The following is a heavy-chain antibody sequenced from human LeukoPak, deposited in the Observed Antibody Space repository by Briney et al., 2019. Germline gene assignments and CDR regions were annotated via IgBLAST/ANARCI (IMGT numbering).Heavy chain of an antibody. V-gene: IGHV4-61*05. D-gene: IGHD3-22*01. CDR2: IYYSGST. J-gene: IGHJ4*02. CDR1: GGSISSSSYY. CDR3: ARRTYFYDSSGYYFDC. Sequence: SETLSLTCTVSGGSISSSSYYWGWIRQPPGKGLECIGYIYYSGSTNYNPSLKSRVTISVDTSKNQFSLKLSSVTAADTAVYYCARRTYFYDSSGYYFDCWGQGTLVTVSS.